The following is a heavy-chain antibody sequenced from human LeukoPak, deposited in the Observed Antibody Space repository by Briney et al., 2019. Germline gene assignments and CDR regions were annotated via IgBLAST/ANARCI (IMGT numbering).Heavy chain of an antibody. CDR2: IYHSGST. D-gene: IGHD3-22*01. CDR1: GYSISSGYY. J-gene: IGHJ4*02. Sequence: RPSETLSLTCTVSGYSISSGYYWGWIRQPPGKGLEWIGSIYHSGSTYYDPSLKSRVTISVDTSKNQFSLKLSSVTAADTAVYYCANWPGSDYYDSSGYRGWGQGTLVTVSS. CDR3: ANWPGSDYYDSSGYRG. V-gene: IGHV4-38-2*02.